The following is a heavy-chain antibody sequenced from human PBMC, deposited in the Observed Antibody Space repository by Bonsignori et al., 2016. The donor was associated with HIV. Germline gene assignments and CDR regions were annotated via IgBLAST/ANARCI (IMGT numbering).Heavy chain of an antibody. CDR3: TRVGYSYGTETDY. Sequence: WIRQPPGKGLEWVGFIRSKAYGGTTEYAASVKGRFTISRDDSKSIAYLQMNSLKTEDTAVYYCTRVGYSYGTETDYWGQGTLVTVSS. V-gene: IGHV3-49*02. D-gene: IGHD5-18*01. CDR2: IRSKAYGGTT. J-gene: IGHJ4*02.